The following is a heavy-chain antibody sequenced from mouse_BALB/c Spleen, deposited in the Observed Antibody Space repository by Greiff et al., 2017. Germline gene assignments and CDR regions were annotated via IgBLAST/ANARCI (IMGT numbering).Heavy chain of an antibody. V-gene: IGHV1-7*01. CDR2: INPSTGYT. Sequence: LQESGAELAKPGASVKMSCKASGYTFTSYWMHWVKQRPGQGLEWIGYINPSTGYTEYNQKFKDKATLTADKSSSTAYMQLSSLTSEDSAVYYCARRIYYDYDEAWFAYWGQGTLVTVSA. J-gene: IGHJ3*01. CDR3: ARRIYYDYDEAWFAY. CDR1: GYTFTSYW. D-gene: IGHD2-4*01.